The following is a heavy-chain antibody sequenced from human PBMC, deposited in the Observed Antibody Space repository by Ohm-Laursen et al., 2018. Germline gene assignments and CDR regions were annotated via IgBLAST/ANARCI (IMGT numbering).Heavy chain of an antibody. CDR1: GFTFSNYA. J-gene: IGHJ4*02. D-gene: IGHD2-15*01. Sequence: LSLTCAATGFTFSNYAMSWVRQAPAGKGLEWVAAISNIGDQISYADSVKGRFTIFRDNSKNTLYLQMNSLSAEDTAMYYCAKECSGGSCYLDYWGQGTLVTVSS. CDR2: ISNIGDQI. CDR3: AKECSGGSCYLDY. V-gene: IGHV3-23*01.